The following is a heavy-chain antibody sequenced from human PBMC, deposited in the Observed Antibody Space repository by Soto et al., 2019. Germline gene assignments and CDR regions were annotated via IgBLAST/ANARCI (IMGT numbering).Heavy chain of an antibody. CDR1: GFTFSNYG. J-gene: IGHJ4*02. CDR3: AKDHLTTTVTTVGY. D-gene: IGHD4-17*01. V-gene: IGHV3-30*18. CDR2: ISYHGSDK. Sequence: QVQLVESGGGVVQPGRSLRLSCAASGFTFSNYGMHWVRQAPCKGLEWVAVISYHGSDKYYADSVKGRFTISRDNSKNTLYLQMDSLRDEDTAVYYCAKDHLTTTVTTVGYWGQGTLVTVSS.